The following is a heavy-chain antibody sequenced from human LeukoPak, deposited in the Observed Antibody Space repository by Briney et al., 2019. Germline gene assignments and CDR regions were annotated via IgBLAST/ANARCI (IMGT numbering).Heavy chain of an antibody. CDR3: AIGGYDFWSGYPPDY. V-gene: IGHV3-48*03. CDR1: GFTFSSYE. Sequence: GGSLRLSCAASGFTFSSYEMNWVRQAPGKGLEWVSYISSSSSTIYYADSVKGRFTISRDNAKNSLYLQMNSLRAEDTAVYYCAIGGYDFWSGYPPDYWGQGTLVTVSS. D-gene: IGHD3-3*01. J-gene: IGHJ4*02. CDR2: ISSSSSTI.